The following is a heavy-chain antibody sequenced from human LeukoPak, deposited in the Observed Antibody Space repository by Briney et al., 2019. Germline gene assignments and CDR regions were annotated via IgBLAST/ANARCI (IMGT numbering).Heavy chain of an antibody. V-gene: IGHV3-21*01. CDR3: ARVTTMVRGPLFDY. CDR1: GFTFSGYS. Sequence: PGGSLRLSCAASGFTFSGYSMNWVRQAPGKGLEWVSSISSSSSYIYYADSVKGRFTISRDNAKNSLYLQMNSLRAEDTAVYYCARVTTMVRGPLFDYWGQGTLVTVSS. CDR2: ISSSSSYI. D-gene: IGHD3-10*01. J-gene: IGHJ4*02.